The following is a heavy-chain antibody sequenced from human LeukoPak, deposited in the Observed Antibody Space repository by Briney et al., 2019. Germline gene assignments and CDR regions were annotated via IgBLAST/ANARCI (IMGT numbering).Heavy chain of an antibody. J-gene: IGHJ6*02. V-gene: IGHV3-9*01. CDR1: GFTFDDYA. CDR3: ARETIDYYYYGMDV. D-gene: IGHD4/OR15-4a*01. CDR2: ISWNSGSI. Sequence: GGSLRLSCAASGFTFDDYAMHWVRQAPGKGLEWVSGISWNSGSIGYADSVKGRFTISRDNAKNSLYLQMNSLRAEDTAVYYCARETIDYYYYGMDVWGQGTTVTVSS.